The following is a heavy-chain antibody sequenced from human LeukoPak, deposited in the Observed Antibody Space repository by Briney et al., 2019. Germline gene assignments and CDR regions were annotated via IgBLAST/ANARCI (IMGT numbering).Heavy chain of an antibody. V-gene: IGHV3-74*03. Sequence: PGESLRLSCGASGFTFNSYNMNWVRQAPGKGLEWISRINGDGRIIEHAESVKGRFTISRNNADNTLHLQMNSLRAEDTAVYHCVREVGAPGSFQHWGQGAPVTVSS. J-gene: IGHJ1*01. CDR1: GFTFNSYN. CDR2: INGDGRII. CDR3: VREVGAPGSFQH. D-gene: IGHD1-26*01.